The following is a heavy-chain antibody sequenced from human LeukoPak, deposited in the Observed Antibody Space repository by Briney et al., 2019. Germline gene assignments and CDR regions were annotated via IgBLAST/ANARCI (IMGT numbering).Heavy chain of an antibody. V-gene: IGHV3-30*04. D-gene: IGHD5-18*01. J-gene: IGHJ6*03. CDR3: ARGSIQLGSPYYYYMDV. Sequence: GGSLRLSCAASGFTFSSYAMQWVRQAPGKGLEWVADISYNGSNKYYADSVKGRFTISRDNSKNTLYLQMNSLRAEDTAVYYCARGSIQLGSPYYYYMDVWGKGTTVTVSS. CDR2: ISYNGSNK. CDR1: GFTFSSYA.